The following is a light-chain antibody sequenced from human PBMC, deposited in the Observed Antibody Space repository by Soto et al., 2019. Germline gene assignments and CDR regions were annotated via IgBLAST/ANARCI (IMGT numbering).Light chain of an antibody. CDR2: RNN. V-gene: IGLV1-47*01. Sequence: LTQPPSASGSPGQRVTISCSGRSSNIGSNYVYWYQQLPGTAPKLLIYRNNQRPSGVPDRFSGSKSGTSASLAISGLRSEDEADYYCAAWDDSLSGRVVFGGGTKVTVL. CDR3: AAWDDSLSGRVV. J-gene: IGLJ2*01. CDR1: SSNIGSNY.